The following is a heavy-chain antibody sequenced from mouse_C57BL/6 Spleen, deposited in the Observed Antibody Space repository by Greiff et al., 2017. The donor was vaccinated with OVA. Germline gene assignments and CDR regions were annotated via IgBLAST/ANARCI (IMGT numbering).Heavy chain of an antibody. J-gene: IGHJ4*01. D-gene: IGHD1-1*01. V-gene: IGHV5-9*01. CDR3: ARHPAVVATGAMDY. CDR1: GFTFSSYT. CDR2: ISGGGGNT. Sequence: EVKLVESGGGLVKPGGSLKLSCAASGFTFSSYTMSWVRQTPEKRLVWVATISGGGGNTYYPDSVKGRFTISRDNAKNTLYLQMRSMRSEDTALYYCARHPAVVATGAMDYWGQGTSVTVSS.